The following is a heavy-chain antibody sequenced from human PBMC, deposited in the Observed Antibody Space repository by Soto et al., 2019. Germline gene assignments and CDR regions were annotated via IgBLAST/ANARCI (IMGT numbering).Heavy chain of an antibody. CDR2: IYDSGST. V-gene: IGHV4-31*03. CDR3: ARDGGGHYYNSSGHYLAGAFDI. CDR1: GGSISSGGYY. J-gene: IGHJ3*02. D-gene: IGHD3-22*01. Sequence: QLQESGPGLVKPSQTLSLTCTVSGGSISSGGYYWSWIRQHPGKGLEWIGYIYDSGSTHYNPSLKSRVTMSVDTSKNQFSLKLTSLTSADTAVYYCARDGGGHYYNSSGHYLAGAFDIWGQGTTVTVSS.